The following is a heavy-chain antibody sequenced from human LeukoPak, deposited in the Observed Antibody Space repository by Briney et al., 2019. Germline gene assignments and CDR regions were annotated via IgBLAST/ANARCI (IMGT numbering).Heavy chain of an antibody. Sequence: GASVKVSCKASGYTFTSYGISWVQQAPGQGLEWMGWISAYNGNTNYAQKLQGRVTMTTDTSTSTAYMELRSLRSDDTAVYYCARDRPSEAVAGTTDYWGQGTLVTVSS. CDR1: GYTFTSYG. CDR2: ISAYNGNT. J-gene: IGHJ4*02. V-gene: IGHV1-18*04. CDR3: ARDRPSEAVAGTTDY. D-gene: IGHD6-19*01.